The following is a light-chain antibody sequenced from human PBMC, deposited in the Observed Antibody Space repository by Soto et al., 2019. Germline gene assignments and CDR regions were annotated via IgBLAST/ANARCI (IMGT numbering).Light chain of an antibody. Sequence: EIVLTQSPGTLSLSPGERATLSCRASQSVSSSYLAWYQQKPGKAPRLLIYGASSRATGIPDRFSGSGSGTDFPLTISRMEPEDVAVYYCQQYGSSPPWTFGQGTKVEIK. CDR2: GAS. J-gene: IGKJ1*01. V-gene: IGKV3-20*01. CDR1: QSVSSSY. CDR3: QQYGSSPPWT.